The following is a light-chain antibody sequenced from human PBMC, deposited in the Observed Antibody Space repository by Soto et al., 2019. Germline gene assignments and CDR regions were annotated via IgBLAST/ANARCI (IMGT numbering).Light chain of an antibody. Sequence: DIVMTQSPDSLAVSLGERATINCKSSQSVLYNSDNKNYLAWYQQKPGQPPKLLIYWASTRDSGVPDRFSGSGSGAYFTLTISSLQDEDVAVYYCQQYYTTLTFGGGTKVEIK. CDR1: QSVLYNSDNKNY. V-gene: IGKV4-1*01. J-gene: IGKJ4*01. CDR2: WAS. CDR3: QQYYTTLT.